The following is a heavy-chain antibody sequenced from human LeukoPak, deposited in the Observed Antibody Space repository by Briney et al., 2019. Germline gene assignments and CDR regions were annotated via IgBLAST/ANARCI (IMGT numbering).Heavy chain of an antibody. CDR1: GYTFTGYY. V-gene: IGHV1-2*06. CDR3: ARDLGGSNTKDAFDI. J-gene: IGHJ3*02. D-gene: IGHD5-24*01. Sequence: VASVKVSCKASGYTFTGYYMHWVRQAPGQGLEWMGRINPNSGGTNYAQRFQGRVTMTRNTSISTAYMELSRLRSDDTAVFYCARDLGGSNTKDAFDIWGQGTMVTVSS. CDR2: INPNSGGT.